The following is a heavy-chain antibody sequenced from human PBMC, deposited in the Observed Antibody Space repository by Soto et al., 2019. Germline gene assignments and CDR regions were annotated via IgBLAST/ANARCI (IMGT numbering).Heavy chain of an antibody. CDR1: GESFSGYY. D-gene: IGHD2-2*01. CDR2: INHSGST. V-gene: IGHV4-34*01. CDR3: ARALLARFKYCSSTSCYPPYYYGMDV. J-gene: IGHJ6*02. Sequence: QVQLQQWGAGLLKSSETLSLTCAVYGESFSGYYWSWIRQPPGKGLEWIGEINHSGSTNYNPSLKSRVTISVDTSKNQFSLKLSSVTAADTAVYYCARALLARFKYCSSTSCYPPYYYGMDVWGQGTTVTVSS.